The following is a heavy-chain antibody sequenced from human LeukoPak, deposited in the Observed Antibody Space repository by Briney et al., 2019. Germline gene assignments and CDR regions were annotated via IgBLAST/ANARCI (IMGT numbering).Heavy chain of an antibody. V-gene: IGHV3-23*01. CDR3: AAAHSGNYELDY. CDR2: ISASGGKT. CDR1: GVTFSNFA. Sequence: HPGGSLRLSCAASGVTFSNFAMHWVRQAPGEGLEWVSAISASGGKTYYADSVKGRFTISRDNSKNTLYLQVDSLRAEDTAVYYCAAAHSGNYELDYWGQGTLVTVSS. J-gene: IGHJ4*02. D-gene: IGHD1-26*01.